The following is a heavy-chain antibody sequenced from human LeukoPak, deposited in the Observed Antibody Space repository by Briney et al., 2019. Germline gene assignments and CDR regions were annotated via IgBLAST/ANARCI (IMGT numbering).Heavy chain of an antibody. CDR3: VKETGPFGV. J-gene: IGHJ4*02. Sequence: PGGSLRFSCAASGFIFSSYAMGWVRQAPGKGLEWVSVLRRLREGPVHHLQRQFQEHVSLQMNSLRAEDTAVYYCVKETGPFGVWGQGTLVTVSS. V-gene: IGHV3-23*01. CDR1: GFIFSSYA. D-gene: IGHD3-16*01.